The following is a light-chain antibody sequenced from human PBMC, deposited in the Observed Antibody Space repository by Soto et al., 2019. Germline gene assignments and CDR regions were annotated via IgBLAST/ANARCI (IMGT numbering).Light chain of an antibody. CDR2: DAS. V-gene: IGKV3-11*01. CDR1: QSVSSY. Sequence: EIVLTQSPATLSLSPGERATLSCRASQSVSSYLAWYQQKPGQAPRLLIYDASNRATSIPARFSGRGSGTDFTLTISSLEPEDFAVYYCQHRSNWPITFGQGTRLEI. J-gene: IGKJ5*01. CDR3: QHRSNWPIT.